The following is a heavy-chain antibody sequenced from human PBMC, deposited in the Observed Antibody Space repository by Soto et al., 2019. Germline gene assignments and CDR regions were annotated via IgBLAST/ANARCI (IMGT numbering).Heavy chain of an antibody. V-gene: IGHV3-49*03. CDR2: IRSKAYGGTT. Sequence: PGGFLRLSFTGSGFTFRVYAMSWFRQVPGKGLVWVGFIRSKAYGGTTECAASVKGRFTISRDDSESIAYLHMNSLETEDSAVYYCARRKYFDYWGQGA. CDR3: ARRKYFDY. J-gene: IGHJ4*02. D-gene: IGHD6-6*01. CDR1: GFTFRVYA.